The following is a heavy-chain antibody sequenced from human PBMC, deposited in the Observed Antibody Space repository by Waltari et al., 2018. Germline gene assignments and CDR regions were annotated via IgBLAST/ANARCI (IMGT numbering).Heavy chain of an antibody. CDR1: GFTFSSYA. V-gene: IGHV3-23*03. D-gene: IGHD1-26*01. J-gene: IGHJ4*02. CDR3: AKLEGGARYEY. CDR2: IYSGGST. Sequence: EVQLLESGGGLVQPGGSLRLSCAASGFTFSSYAMSWVRQAPGKGLEGVSVIYSGGSTYYADSVKGRFTISRDNSKNTLYLQMNSLRAEDTAVYYCAKLEGGARYEYWGQGTLVTVSS.